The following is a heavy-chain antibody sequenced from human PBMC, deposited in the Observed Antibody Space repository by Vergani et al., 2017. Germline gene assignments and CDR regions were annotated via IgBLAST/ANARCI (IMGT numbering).Heavy chain of an antibody. D-gene: IGHD6-13*01. Sequence: EVQLLESGVGLVQPGGSLRLSCAASGFNFRSYHMSWVRQAPGKGLEWVSSISSSDSRTYYADSVRGRVTISRDNSKNTVYLQMDDLRAEDTAVYYCAKDLSVVEAADDFRGQGTLVTVSS. CDR1: GFNFRSYH. J-gene: IGHJ4*02. V-gene: IGHV3-23*01. CDR3: AKDLSVVEAADDF. CDR2: ISSSDSRT.